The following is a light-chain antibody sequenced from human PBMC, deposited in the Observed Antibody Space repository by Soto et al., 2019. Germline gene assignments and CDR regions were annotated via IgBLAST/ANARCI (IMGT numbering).Light chain of an antibody. CDR2: RAS. J-gene: IGKJ1*01. V-gene: IGKV1-27*01. Sequence: DIPMTQSPSSLSASIGDRVTINCRASQDIDYFVAWYQQKPGKGPNLLVFRASTLHSGVSSRFSATGSGTEFSLTINGLQPEDAAVYFCQRFNSPPWTFGQGTKVEI. CDR1: QDIDYF. CDR3: QRFNSPPWT.